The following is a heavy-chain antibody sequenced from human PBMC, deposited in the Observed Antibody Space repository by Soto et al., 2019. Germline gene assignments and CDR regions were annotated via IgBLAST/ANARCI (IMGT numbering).Heavy chain of an antibody. V-gene: IGHV3-7*01. CDR2: IKQDGSEK. Sequence: LRLSCAASGFTFSSYWMSWVRQAPGKGLEWVANIKQDGSEKYYVDSVKGRFTISRDNAKNSLYLQMNSLRAEDTAVYYCARERGKLWPPGAIDYWGQGTLVTVSS. CDR1: GFTFSSYW. D-gene: IGHD5-18*01. CDR3: ARERGKLWPPGAIDY. J-gene: IGHJ4*02.